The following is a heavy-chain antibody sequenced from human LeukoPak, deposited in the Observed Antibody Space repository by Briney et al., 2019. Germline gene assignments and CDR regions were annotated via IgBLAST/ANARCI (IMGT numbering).Heavy chain of an antibody. CDR2: ISGSGGST. D-gene: IGHD2-15*01. CDR1: GFTFSSYA. CDR3: AKDVGYCSGGSCYPEYFQH. Sequence: GGCLRLACAASGFTFSSYAMSSVRQAPGKGLEWVSAISGSGGSTYYADSVKGRFTISRDNYKNTLYLQMNSQRAEDTAVYYCAKDVGYCSGGSCYPEYFQHWGQGTLVTVSS. V-gene: IGHV3-23*01. J-gene: IGHJ1*01.